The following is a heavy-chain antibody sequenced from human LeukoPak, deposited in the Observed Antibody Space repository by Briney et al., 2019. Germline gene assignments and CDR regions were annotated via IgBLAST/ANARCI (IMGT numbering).Heavy chain of an antibody. V-gene: IGHV4-59*12. CDR1: GGSISSYY. CDR2: IYYSGST. CDR3: ARDTVGATFPGAFDI. J-gene: IGHJ3*02. D-gene: IGHD1-26*01. Sequence: PSETLSLTCTVSGGSISSYYWSWIRQPPGKGLGWIGYIYYSGSTNYNPSLKSRVTISVDTSNNQFSLKLSSVTAADTAVYYCARDTVGATFPGAFDIWGQGTMVTVSS.